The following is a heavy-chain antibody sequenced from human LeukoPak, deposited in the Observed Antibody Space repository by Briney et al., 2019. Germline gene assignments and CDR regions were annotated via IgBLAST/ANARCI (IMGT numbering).Heavy chain of an antibody. CDR2: ISSSSSYI. CDR3: ARVDHAYNRFDP. J-gene: IGHJ5*02. Sequence: GGSLRLSCAASGFTFSSYSMNWVRQAPGKGLEWVSSISSSSSYIYYADSVKGRFTISRDNAKNSLYLQMNSLRAEDTAVYYCARVDHAYNRFDPWGQGTLVTVSS. V-gene: IGHV3-21*01. CDR1: GFTFSSYS. D-gene: IGHD2-2*01.